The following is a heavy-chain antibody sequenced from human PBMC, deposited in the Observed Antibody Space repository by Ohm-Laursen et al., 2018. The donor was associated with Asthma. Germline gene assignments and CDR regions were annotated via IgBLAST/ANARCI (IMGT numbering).Heavy chain of an antibody. D-gene: IGHD1-26*01. J-gene: IGHJ1*01. CDR1: GYTFRRYG. CDR3: ARIGPEWELPGREYSLHH. V-gene: IGHV3-21*01. Sequence: SLRLSCAASGYTFRRYGIHWVRQVPGKGLEWVASISTASTFIYYADSVRGRFTTSRDNAKNSVYLQMNSLRAEDTALYYWARIGPEWELPGREYSLHHWGQGTQVTVSS. CDR2: ISTASTFI.